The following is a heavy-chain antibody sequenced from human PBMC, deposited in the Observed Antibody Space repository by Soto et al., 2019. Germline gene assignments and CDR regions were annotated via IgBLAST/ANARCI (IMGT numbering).Heavy chain of an antibody. CDR2: INAGNGNT. J-gene: IGHJ6*02. D-gene: IGHD6-19*01. CDR1: GYTFTSYA. CDR3: ARDLGSGWPDYGMDV. Sequence: GASVKVSCKASGYTFTSYAMHWVRQAPGQRLEWMGWINAGNGNTKDSQKFQGRVTITRDTSASTAYMELSSLRSEDTAVYYCARDLGSGWPDYGMDVWGQGTTVTVSS. V-gene: IGHV1-3*01.